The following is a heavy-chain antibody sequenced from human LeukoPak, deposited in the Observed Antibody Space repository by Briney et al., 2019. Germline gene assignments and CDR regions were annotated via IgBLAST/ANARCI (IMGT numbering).Heavy chain of an antibody. Sequence: GGSLRLSCAASGFTFSSYAMSWVRQAPGKGLEWVSGISTTSDTTSHADSVRGRFTISRDNPRSTLYMEMNSLRAEDTAVYYCAIMHRYYDGSGYWVQWGQGTLVTVSS. CDR2: ISTTSDTT. CDR1: GFTFSSYA. V-gene: IGHV3-23*01. CDR3: AIMHRYYDGSGYWVQ. D-gene: IGHD3-22*01. J-gene: IGHJ4*02.